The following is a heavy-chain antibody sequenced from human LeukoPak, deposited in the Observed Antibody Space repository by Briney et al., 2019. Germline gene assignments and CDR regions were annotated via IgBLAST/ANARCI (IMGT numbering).Heavy chain of an antibody. V-gene: IGHV1-18*01. D-gene: IGHD3-10*01. J-gene: IGHJ4*02. CDR2: ISDYNGNT. CDR3: ARDQDTYYYGSGSHLFDY. Sequence: VAPVKVSCKASGYTFNSYGISWVRQAPGQGLEWMGWISDYNGNTNYAQNLQGRVTMTTDTSTSTAYMELRSLRSDDTAVYYCARDQDTYYYGSGSHLFDYWGQGTLVTVSS. CDR1: GYTFNSYG.